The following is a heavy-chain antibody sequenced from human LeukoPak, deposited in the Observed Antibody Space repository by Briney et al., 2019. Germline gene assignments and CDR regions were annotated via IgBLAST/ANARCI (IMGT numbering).Heavy chain of an antibody. Sequence: TSETLSLTCTVSGGSISSYYWGWIRQPAGKGLEWIGRIYTSGSTNYNPSLKSRVTTSVDTSKNQFSLKLSSVTAADTAVYYCARNPRTYYDFWSGYAASGWFDPWGQGTLVTVSS. CDR1: GGSISSYY. D-gene: IGHD3-3*01. CDR2: IYTSGST. J-gene: IGHJ5*02. V-gene: IGHV4-4*07. CDR3: ARNPRTYYDFWSGYAASGWFDP.